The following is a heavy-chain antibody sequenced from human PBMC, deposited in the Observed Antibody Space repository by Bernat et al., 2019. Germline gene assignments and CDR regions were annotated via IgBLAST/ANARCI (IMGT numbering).Heavy chain of an antibody. CDR1: GFTFSSYA. J-gene: IGHJ4*02. D-gene: IGHD6-6*01. V-gene: IGHV3-23*01. Sequence: EVQLLESGGGLVQPGGSLRLSCAASGFTFSSYAMSWVRQAPGKGLEWVSAISGSGGSTYYADSVKCRFTISKDNSKNTLYLQMNSLRAEDTAVYYCAKSVYSSSSHYFDYWGQGTLVTVSS. CDR2: ISGSGGST. CDR3: AKSVYSSSSHYFDY.